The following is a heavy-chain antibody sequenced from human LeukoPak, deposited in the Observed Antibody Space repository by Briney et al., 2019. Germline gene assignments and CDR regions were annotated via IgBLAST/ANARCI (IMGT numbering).Heavy chain of an antibody. J-gene: IGHJ4*02. Sequence: SETLSLTCTVSDGSISSGSYYWSWIRQPAGKGLEWIGRIYTSGSTNYNPSLKNRVTISVDTSKNQFSLKLSSVTAADTAVYYCARDNYRIAVAGTDFDYWGQGTLVTVSS. V-gene: IGHV4-61*02. CDR2: IYTSGST. CDR1: DGSISSGSYY. D-gene: IGHD6-19*01. CDR3: ARDNYRIAVAGTDFDY.